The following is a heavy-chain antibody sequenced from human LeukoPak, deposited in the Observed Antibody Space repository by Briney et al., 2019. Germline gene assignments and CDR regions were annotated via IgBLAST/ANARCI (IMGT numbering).Heavy chain of an antibody. Sequence: GGSLRLSCAASGFTFSSYWMSWVRRAPGKGLEWVANIKQDGSEKYYVDSVKGRFTISRDNAKNSLYLQMNSLRAEDTAVYYCARGRTWEPPFLFDYWGQGTLVTVSS. CDR1: GFTFSSYW. CDR3: ARGRTWEPPFLFDY. V-gene: IGHV3-7*01. J-gene: IGHJ4*02. D-gene: IGHD1-26*01. CDR2: IKQDGSEK.